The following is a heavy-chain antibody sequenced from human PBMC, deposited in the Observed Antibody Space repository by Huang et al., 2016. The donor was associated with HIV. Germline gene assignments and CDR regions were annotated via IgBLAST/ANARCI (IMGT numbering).Heavy chain of an antibody. Sequence: QVQLVQSRAEVKKPGASVKVSCKVSEYPLTEVSIHWVREPPGKGLEWMGGFDPESGETIYAQKFQGRFTRTEDTSTETAFMELSGLRPEDTAVYYCATGFDVFFDFWGQGTLVTVSS. J-gene: IGHJ4*02. CDR1: EYPLTEVS. V-gene: IGHV1-24*01. CDR3: ATGFDVFFDF. CDR2: FDPESGET. D-gene: IGHD3-9*01.